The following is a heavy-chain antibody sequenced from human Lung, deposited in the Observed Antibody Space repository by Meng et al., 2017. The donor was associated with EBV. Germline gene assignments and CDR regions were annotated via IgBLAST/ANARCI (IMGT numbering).Heavy chain of an antibody. D-gene: IGHD4-23*01. CDR3: AKGKPVDY. CDR1: GIAVSASG. CDR2: IFYDGSMN. V-gene: IGHV3-30*18. J-gene: IGHJ4*02. Sequence: HVEVGEYGGRVVQTGRTPARCRGAAGIAVSASGRTWVRQAPGKGLEWVAVIFYDGSMNYYGASVRGRFTISRDNPKNTVYLQMNGLGTEDTALYYCAKGKPVDYWGRGSLVTVSS.